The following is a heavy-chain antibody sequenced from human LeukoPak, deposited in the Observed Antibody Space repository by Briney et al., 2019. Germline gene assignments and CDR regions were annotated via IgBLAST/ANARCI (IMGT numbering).Heavy chain of an antibody. CDR2: IHYNGNT. V-gene: IGHV4-59*01. Sequence: PSGTLSLTCTVSGGSMSSYYWNWIRQPPGKGVEWIGHIHYNGNTNYNPSLKSGVTISVDTSKNQFSLKLSSVTAADTAVYYCARGYSSGWYRGWFDPWGQGTLVIVSS. CDR3: ARGYSSGWYRGWFDP. CDR1: GGSMSSYY. D-gene: IGHD6-19*01. J-gene: IGHJ5*02.